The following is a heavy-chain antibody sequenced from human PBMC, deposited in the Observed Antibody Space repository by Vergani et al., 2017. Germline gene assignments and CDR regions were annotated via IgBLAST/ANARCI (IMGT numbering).Heavy chain of an antibody. V-gene: IGHV1-24*01. CDR2: FDPEDGET. Sequence: QVQLVQSGAEVKKPGASVKVSCKVSGYTLTELSMHWVRQAPGKGLEWMGGFDPEDGETIYAQKFQGRVTMTEYTSTDTDYMELSSLRSEDTAVYYCATALQNIAAADNKKGNNWFDPWGQGTLVTVSS. J-gene: IGHJ5*02. CDR3: ATALQNIAAADNKKGNNWFDP. CDR1: GYTLTELS. D-gene: IGHD6-13*01.